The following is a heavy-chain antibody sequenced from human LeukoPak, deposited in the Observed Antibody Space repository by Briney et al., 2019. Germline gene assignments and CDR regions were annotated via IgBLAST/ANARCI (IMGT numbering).Heavy chain of an antibody. CDR3: TRNYDILTGYYRRSDAFDI. D-gene: IGHD3-9*01. J-gene: IGHJ3*02. CDR1: GYTFSNAW. V-gene: IGHV3-15*01. Sequence: GGSLRLSCAASGYTFSNAWMSWVRQAPGKGLEWAGRIKSKTDGGTTDYAAPVKGRFTISRDDSKNTLYLQMNSLKTEDTAVYYSTRNYDILTGYYRRSDAFDIWGQGTMVTVSS. CDR2: IKSKTDGGTT.